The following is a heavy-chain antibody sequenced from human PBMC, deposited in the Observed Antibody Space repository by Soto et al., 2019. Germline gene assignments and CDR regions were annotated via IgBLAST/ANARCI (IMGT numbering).Heavy chain of an antibody. CDR3: ATTPLACSSTSCYREGWFDP. Sequence: SLKLSCNPAGYTITSYYMYGVRQAPGQGLDLMGIIKPSGGSTSYAQKFQGRVTMTRDTSTSTVYMELSSLRSEDTAVYYCATTPLACSSTSCYREGWFDPWGQGTLVKSPQ. V-gene: IGHV1-46*01. CDR2: IKPSGGST. J-gene: IGHJ5*02. D-gene: IGHD2-2*01. CDR1: GYTITSYY.